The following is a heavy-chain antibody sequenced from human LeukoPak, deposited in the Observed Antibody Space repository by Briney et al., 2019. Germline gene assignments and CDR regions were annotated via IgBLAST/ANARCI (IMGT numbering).Heavy chain of an antibody. D-gene: IGHD4-17*01. V-gene: IGHV3-30*02. CDR3: AKESYGDYASKFDY. Sequence: GGSLRLSCAASGFTFSSYGMHWVRQAPGKGLEWVAFIRYDGSNKYYADSVKGRFTISRDNSKNTLYPQMNSLRAEDTAVYYCAKESYGDYASKFDYWGQGTLVTVSS. CDR1: GFTFSSYG. CDR2: IRYDGSNK. J-gene: IGHJ4*02.